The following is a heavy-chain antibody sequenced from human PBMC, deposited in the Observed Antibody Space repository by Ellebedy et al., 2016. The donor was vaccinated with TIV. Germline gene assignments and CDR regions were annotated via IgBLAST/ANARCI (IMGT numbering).Heavy chain of an antibody. V-gene: IGHV4-59*01. CDR3: ARIGSYSVRD. CDR1: GGSISSYY. CDR2: IYNSGTT. D-gene: IGHD2-15*01. J-gene: IGHJ4*02. Sequence: SETLSLTXTVSGGSISSYYWSWMRQPPGKGLEWIGYIYNSGTTNYNPSLKSRVTISVDTSKNQFSLKLNSVTAADTAVYYCARIGSYSVRDWGQGTLVTVSS.